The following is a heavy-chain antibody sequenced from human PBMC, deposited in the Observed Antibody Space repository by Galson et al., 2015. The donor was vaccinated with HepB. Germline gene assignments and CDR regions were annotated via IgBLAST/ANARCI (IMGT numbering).Heavy chain of an antibody. D-gene: IGHD5-12*01. J-gene: IGHJ4*02. CDR3: ASDLRGYSGYDAGGFGGY. CDR1: GFTFDDYA. CDR2: ITWNSGSL. Sequence: SLRLSCAASGFTFDDYAMHWVRQAPGQGLEWVSGITWNSGSLGYADSVKGRFTITRDNAKNSVYLHMNSLRSEDTAVYYCASDLRGYSGYDAGGFGGYWGQGTLVTVSS. V-gene: IGHV3-9*01.